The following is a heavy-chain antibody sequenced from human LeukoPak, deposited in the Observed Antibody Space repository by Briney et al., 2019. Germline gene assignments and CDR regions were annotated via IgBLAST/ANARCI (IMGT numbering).Heavy chain of an antibody. CDR1: GFTFSSYS. CDR2: ISSSSYI. J-gene: IGHJ3*02. Sequence: GGSLRLSCAASGFTFSSYSMNWVRQAPGKGLEWVSSISSSSYIYYADSVKGRFTISRDNAKNSLYLQMNSLRAEDTAVYYCASLGAGYCSGGSCDGAFDIWGQGTMVTVSS. V-gene: IGHV3-21*01. CDR3: ASLGAGYCSGGSCDGAFDI. D-gene: IGHD2-15*01.